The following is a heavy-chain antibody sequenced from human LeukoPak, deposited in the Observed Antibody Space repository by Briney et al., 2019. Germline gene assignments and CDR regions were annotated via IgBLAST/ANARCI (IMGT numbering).Heavy chain of an antibody. CDR2: INPTSGAT. CDR3: ARSQTGTYSHPPDY. J-gene: IGHJ4*02. V-gene: IGHV1-2*02. D-gene: IGHD1-26*01. CDR1: GYTFTGYY. Sequence: ASVKVSCKASGYTFTGYYMHWVRQAPGQGLEWMGWINPTSGATNYAQNFQGRVTMTRDTSISTAYMDLSRLRSDDTAVYYCARSQTGTYSHPPDYWGQGTLVTVSS.